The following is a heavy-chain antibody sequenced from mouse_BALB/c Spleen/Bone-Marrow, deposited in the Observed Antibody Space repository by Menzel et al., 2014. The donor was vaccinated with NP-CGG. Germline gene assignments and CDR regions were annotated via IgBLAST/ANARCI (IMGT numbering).Heavy chain of an antibody. J-gene: IGHJ2*01. CDR1: GFTFSSYA. V-gene: IGHV5-9-3*01. CDR2: ISSGGSYT. D-gene: IGHD1-1*01. Sequence: EVQVVESGGGLVKPGGSLELSCAASGFTFSSYAMSWVRQTPEKRLEWVATISSGGSYTYYPDSVKGRFTISRDNAKNTLYLQMSSLRSEDTAMYYCARHYYGSSYYFDYWGQGTTLTVSS. CDR3: ARHYYGSSYYFDY.